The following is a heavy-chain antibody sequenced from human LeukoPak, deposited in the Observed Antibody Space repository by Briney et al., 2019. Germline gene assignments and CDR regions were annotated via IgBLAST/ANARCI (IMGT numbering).Heavy chain of an antibody. CDR1: GGTFSSYA. CDR3: ARGAPIRVAVAATFDP. J-gene: IGHJ5*02. D-gene: IGHD6-19*01. Sequence: ASVKVSCKASGGTFSSYAISWVRQAPGQRLEWMGWINAANGNTRYSQKFQGRVTITRDTSANIAYMELSSLRSEDTAVYYCARGAPIRVAVAATFDPWGQGTLVTVPS. V-gene: IGHV1-3*01. CDR2: INAANGNT.